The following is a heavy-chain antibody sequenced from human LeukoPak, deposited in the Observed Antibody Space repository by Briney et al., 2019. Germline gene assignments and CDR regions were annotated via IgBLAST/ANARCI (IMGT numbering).Heavy chain of an antibody. V-gene: IGHV3-33*07. CDR3: ARGSSTEAFDY. Sequence: GGSLRLSCAASGFTFSRYSMNWVRQAPGKGLEWVAVIWYDGTNKHYADSVKGRFTISRDNSKNTVYLQMNSVRAEDTAVYYCARGSSTEAFDYWGQGTLVTVSS. CDR1: GFTFSRYS. CDR2: IWYDGTNK. J-gene: IGHJ4*02. D-gene: IGHD1-26*01.